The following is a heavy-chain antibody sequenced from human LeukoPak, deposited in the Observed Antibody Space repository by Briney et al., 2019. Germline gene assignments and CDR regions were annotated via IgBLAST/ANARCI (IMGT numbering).Heavy chain of an antibody. CDR1: GFTFSSYW. CDR2: IKKDGSEI. CDR3: ATYSGPDKLDAFDI. J-gene: IGHJ3*02. Sequence: PGGSLRLSCAASGFTFSSYWMSWVRQAPGKGLEWVANIKKDGSEIFYVDSVTGRFTIYRENAKTSLYLQMNSLRAEDTAVYYCATYSGPDKLDAFDIWGQGTMVTVSS. V-gene: IGHV3-7*01. D-gene: IGHD5-12*01.